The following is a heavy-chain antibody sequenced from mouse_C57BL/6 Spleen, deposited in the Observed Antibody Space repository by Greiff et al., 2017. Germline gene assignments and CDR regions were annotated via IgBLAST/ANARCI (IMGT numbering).Heavy chain of an antibody. CDR3: ARTRGSSYGTYAY. V-gene: IGHV1-69*01. CDR2: IDPSDSYT. D-gene: IGHD1-1*01. J-gene: IGHJ3*01. Sequence: QVQLQQPGAELVMPGASVKLSCKASGYTFTSYWMHWVKQRPGQGLEWIGEIDPSDSYTNYNQKFKGKSTLTVDKSSSTAYMQLSSLTSEDSAVNYCARTRGSSYGTYAYWGQGTLVTVSA. CDR1: GYTFTSYW.